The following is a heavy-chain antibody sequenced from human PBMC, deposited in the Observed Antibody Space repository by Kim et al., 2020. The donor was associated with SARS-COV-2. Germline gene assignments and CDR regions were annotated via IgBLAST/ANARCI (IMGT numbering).Heavy chain of an antibody. V-gene: IGHV1-69*04. J-gene: IGHJ6*02. CDR3: ARGLAAAKGMDV. D-gene: IGHD6-13*01. Sequence: NYAQKYQGRVTITADKSTSTAYMELSSLRSEDTAVYYCARGLAAAKGMDVWGQGTTVTVSS.